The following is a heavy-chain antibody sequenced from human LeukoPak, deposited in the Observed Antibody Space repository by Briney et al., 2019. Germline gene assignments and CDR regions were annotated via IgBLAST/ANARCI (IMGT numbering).Heavy chain of an antibody. CDR1: GFTFSSYA. V-gene: IGHV3-23*01. CDR3: AKVETAAAATLRGFDY. J-gene: IGHJ4*02. Sequence: GGSLRLSCAASGFTFSSYAMSWVRQAPGKGLEWVSNIGGSGGSTYYADSVKGRFTISRDNSKNTLYLKMNSLRAEDTAVYYCAKVETAAAATLRGFDYWGQGTLVTVSS. D-gene: IGHD6-13*01. CDR2: IGGSGGST.